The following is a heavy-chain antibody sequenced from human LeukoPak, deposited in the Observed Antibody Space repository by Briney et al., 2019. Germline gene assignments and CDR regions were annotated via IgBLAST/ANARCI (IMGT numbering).Heavy chain of an antibody. J-gene: IGHJ4*02. D-gene: IGHD3-22*01. CDR2: IYYSGST. Sequence: SETLSLTCTASGGSISSSSYYWGWIRQPPGKGLEWIGSIYYSGSTYYNPSLKSRVTISIDTSKNQFSLKLSSVTAADTAVYYCARGLTNYYDSSGYYHDYWGQGTLVTVSS. CDR1: GGSISSSSYY. V-gene: IGHV4-39*01. CDR3: ARGLTNYYDSSGYYHDY.